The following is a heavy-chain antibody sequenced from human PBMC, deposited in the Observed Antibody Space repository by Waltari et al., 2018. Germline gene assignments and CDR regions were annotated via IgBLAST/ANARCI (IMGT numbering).Heavy chain of an antibody. D-gene: IGHD2-15*01. CDR3: ALPDDSDAFDI. J-gene: IGHJ3*02. CDR1: GFTFSDYW. V-gene: IGHV3-7*01. CDR2: IKKDGSTK. Sequence: EVQVVESGGDLVQPGGSLRLSCAASGFTFSDYWMGWVRQAPGKGLEWVANIKKDGSTKYYVDSVKGRFTISRDNAKDSLFLQMNSLRAEDTAVYYCALPDDSDAFDIWGQGTMVTVSS.